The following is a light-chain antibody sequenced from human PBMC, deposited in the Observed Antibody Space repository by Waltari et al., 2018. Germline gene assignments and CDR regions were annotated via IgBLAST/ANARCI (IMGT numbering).Light chain of an antibody. CDR3: QQYGSSPLT. J-gene: IGKJ4*01. Sequence: EIVLTQSHGTLSLSPGERAPLSCRASQSVSSSYLAWYQQKPGQAPRLLIYGASSRATGIPDRFSGSGSGTDFTLTISRLEPEDFAVYYCQQYGSSPLTFGGGTKVEIK. V-gene: IGKV3-20*01. CDR1: QSVSSSY. CDR2: GAS.